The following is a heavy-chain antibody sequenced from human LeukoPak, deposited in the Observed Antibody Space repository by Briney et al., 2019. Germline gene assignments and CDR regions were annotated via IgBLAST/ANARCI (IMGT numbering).Heavy chain of an antibody. J-gene: IGHJ4*02. CDR1: GYNFNSYW. CDR2: IHPGNSET. V-gene: IGHV5-51*01. Sequence: GESLKISCQASGYNFNSYWIGWVRQKPGKGLEWMGIIHPGNSETTYNPSFQGQVTMSADKSITTAYLQWSSLEAPDTAMYYCARRLSTIAAAAANDYWGQGTLVTVSS. D-gene: IGHD6-13*01. CDR3: ARRLSTIAAAAANDY.